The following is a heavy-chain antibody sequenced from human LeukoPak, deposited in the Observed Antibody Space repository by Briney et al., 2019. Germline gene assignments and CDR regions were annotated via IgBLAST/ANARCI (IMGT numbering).Heavy chain of an antibody. D-gene: IGHD6-13*01. V-gene: IGHV1-2*02. Sequence: ASVKVSCKASGYTFNTYGITWVRQAPGQGLEWMGWINPNSGGTYYAQKFQGRVTMTRDTSISTAYMELSRLRSDDTAVYYCARDPGSSYSSSWYGYYYMDVWGKGTTVTISS. J-gene: IGHJ6*03. CDR2: INPNSGGT. CDR3: ARDPGSSYSSSWYGYYYMDV. CDR1: GYTFNTYG.